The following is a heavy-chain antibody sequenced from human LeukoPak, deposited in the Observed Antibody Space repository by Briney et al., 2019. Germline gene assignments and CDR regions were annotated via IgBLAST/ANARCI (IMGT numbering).Heavy chain of an antibody. V-gene: IGHV4-61*02. CDR3: ARDTDFRHGHYGFDL. CDR1: GGSISGGSYY. D-gene: IGHD3-3*01. Sequence: SETLSLTCTVSGGSISGGSYYWSWIRQSAGKGLEWIGRVYANGNTNYNPSFKSRVTMSVDTSKNHFSVKLTSVTAADTAIYYCARDTDFRHGHYGFDLWGQGTLVTVSS. CDR2: VYANGNT. J-gene: IGHJ3*01.